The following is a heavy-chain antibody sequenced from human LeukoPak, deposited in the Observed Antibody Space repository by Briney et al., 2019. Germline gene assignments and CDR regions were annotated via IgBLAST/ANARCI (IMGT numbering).Heavy chain of an antibody. V-gene: IGHV3-23*01. D-gene: IGHD2-15*01. Sequence: GGSLRLSCAASGFTFSSYAMSWVRQAPGKGQERVSAISGSGGSTYYADSVKGRFTISRDNSKNTLYLQMNSLRAEDTAVYYCAKAIVVVVAATPNYFDYWGQGTLVTVSS. J-gene: IGHJ4*02. CDR1: GFTFSSYA. CDR2: ISGSGGST. CDR3: AKAIVVVVAATPNYFDY.